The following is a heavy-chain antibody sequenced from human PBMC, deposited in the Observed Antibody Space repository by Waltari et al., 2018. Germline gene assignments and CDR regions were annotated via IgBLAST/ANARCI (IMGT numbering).Heavy chain of an antibody. V-gene: IGHV3-9*03. Sequence: EVQLVESGGGLVQPGRSLRLSCAASGFTFDDYAMHWVRQAPGKGLEWVSGISWNGGKIGYADSVKGRFTISRDNAKNSLYLQMNSLRAEDMAFYYCARGCGGDCYLIDYWGQGTLVTVSS. J-gene: IGHJ4*02. D-gene: IGHD2-21*01. CDR2: ISWNGGKI. CDR1: GFTFDDYA. CDR3: ARGCGGDCYLIDY.